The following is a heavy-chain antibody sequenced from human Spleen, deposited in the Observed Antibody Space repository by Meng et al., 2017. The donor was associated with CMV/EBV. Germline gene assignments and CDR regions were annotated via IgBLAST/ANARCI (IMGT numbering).Heavy chain of an antibody. V-gene: IGHV3-33*06. CDR3: AKDQNSYCGGDCSPGY. CDR2: IWYDGSNK. Sequence: GESLKISCAASGFTVSSNYMSWVRQAPGKGLEWVAVIWYDGSNKYYADSVKGRFTISRDTSKNTLYLQMNSLRAEDTAVYYCAKDQNSYCGGDCSPGYWGQGTLVTVSS. CDR1: GFTVSSNY. J-gene: IGHJ4*02. D-gene: IGHD2-21*01.